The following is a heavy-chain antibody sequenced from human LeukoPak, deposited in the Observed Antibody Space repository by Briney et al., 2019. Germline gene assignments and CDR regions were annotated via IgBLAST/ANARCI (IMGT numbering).Heavy chain of an antibody. V-gene: IGHV3-7*01. CDR2: INEDGSEK. J-gene: IGHJ4*02. CDR1: GFTFSVYW. CDR3: ARAGAPGTVDY. D-gene: IGHD6-13*01. Sequence: GGSLRLSCAASGFTFSVYWMSWVRQAPGKGLEWVANINEDGSEKYHVDSMKGRFTVSRDNAKNSLNLQVNSLRAEDTAIYYCARAGAPGTVDYWGQGTLVTVSS.